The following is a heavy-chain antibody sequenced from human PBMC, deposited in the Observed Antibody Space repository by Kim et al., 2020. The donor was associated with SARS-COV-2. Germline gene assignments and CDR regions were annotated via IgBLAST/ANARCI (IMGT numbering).Heavy chain of an antibody. Sequence: ASVKVSCKASGYTFTSYDNNWERQATGQRLEWRGWMNPNSGNTGYAQKFQGRVTMTRNTSISTAYMELSSLGSEDTAVYYCARGVVAGYYFDYWGQGTLVTVSS. D-gene: IGHD2-15*01. J-gene: IGHJ4*02. CDR3: ARGVVAGYYFDY. CDR1: GYTFTSYD. V-gene: IGHV1-8*01. CDR2: MNPNSGNT.